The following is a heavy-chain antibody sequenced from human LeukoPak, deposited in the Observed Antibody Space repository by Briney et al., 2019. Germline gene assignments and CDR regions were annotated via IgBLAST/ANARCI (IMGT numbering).Heavy chain of an antibody. Sequence: GGSLRLSCAASGFTFSSYSMNWVRQAPGKGLEWVSYISSSSSTIYYADSVKGRFTISRDNAKNSLYLQMNSLRAEDTAVYYCATDPATVGITTRDFWGQGTLVTVSS. CDR1: GFTFSSYS. D-gene: IGHD1-26*01. CDR2: ISSSSSTI. J-gene: IGHJ4*02. V-gene: IGHV3-48*01. CDR3: ATDPATVGITTRDF.